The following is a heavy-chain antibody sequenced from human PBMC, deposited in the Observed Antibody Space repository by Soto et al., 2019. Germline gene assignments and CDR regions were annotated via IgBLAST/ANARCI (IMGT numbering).Heavy chain of an antibody. CDR1: SRSIPTPNW. J-gene: IGHJ5*02. Sequence: QVQLQESGPGLVKPSGTLSLTCAVCSRSIPTPNWWSWVRQPPGEGLEWIGEIYHSGSTNYNPSLKSRVTTSVDKSKNQFSLNLSSVTAADTAVYYCARVLGGRPFNWVDPWGQGTLVTVSS. D-gene: IGHD3-16*01. V-gene: IGHV4-4*02. CDR3: ARVLGGRPFNWVDP. CDR2: IYHSGST.